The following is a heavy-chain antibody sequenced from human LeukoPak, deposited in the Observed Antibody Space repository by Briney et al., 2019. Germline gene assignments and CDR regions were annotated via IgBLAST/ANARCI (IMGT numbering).Heavy chain of an antibody. CDR2: ISRSGST. CDR3: ATHEAGRDY. D-gene: IGHD6-13*01. J-gene: IGHJ4*02. CDR1: GGSISSYY. Sequence: SETLSLTCIVSGGSISSYYWSWIRQPPGKGLEWIGYISRSGSTNYNPSLKSRVTISVDTSKNQFSLKLTSVTATDTAVYYCATHEAGRDYWGQGTLVAVSS. V-gene: IGHV4-59*08.